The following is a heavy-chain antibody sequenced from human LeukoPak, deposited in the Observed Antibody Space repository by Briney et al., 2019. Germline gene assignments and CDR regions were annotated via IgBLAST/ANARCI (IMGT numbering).Heavy chain of an antibody. V-gene: IGHV4-59*01. Sequence: SETLSLTCTVSGGSMTSYYWNWIRQPPGKGLEWIGFIFYSGSTNYNPSLKSRVTISVDTSKNQFSLKLSSVTAADTAVYYCARVVKQRALLHFDYWGQGTLVTVSS. J-gene: IGHJ4*02. D-gene: IGHD6-25*01. CDR1: GGSMTSYY. CDR2: IFYSGST. CDR3: ARVVKQRALLHFDY.